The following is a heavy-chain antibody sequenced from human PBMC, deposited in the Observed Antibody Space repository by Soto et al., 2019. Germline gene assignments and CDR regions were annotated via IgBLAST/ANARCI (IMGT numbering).Heavy chain of an antibody. CDR1: GFTFSSYG. J-gene: IGHJ4*02. V-gene: IGHV3-30*18. D-gene: IGHD3-22*01. Sequence: PGGSLRLSCAASGFTFSSYGMHWVRQAPGKGLEWVAVISYDGSNKYYADSVKGRFTISRDNSKNTLYLQMNSLRAEDTAVYYCAKGSTYYYDSSGYYLVHWGQGTLVTVSS. CDR3: AKGSTYYYDSSGYYLVH. CDR2: ISYDGSNK.